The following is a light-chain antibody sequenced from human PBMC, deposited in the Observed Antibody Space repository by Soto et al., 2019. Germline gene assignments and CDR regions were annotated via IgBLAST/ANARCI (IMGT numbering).Light chain of an antibody. J-gene: IGKJ5*01. CDR2: GAS. CDR3: QQDYNLPIT. V-gene: IGKV3D-7*01. CDR1: QSISSSD. Sequence: EVVWTQSPPTLALSPGEGATLSCRVSQSISSSDLSWYQQRPGQAPRLLIYGASTRATGIPARFSGSGCGSGTDFTLTISSLQPEDFAVYYCQQDYNLPITFGQGTRLEIK.